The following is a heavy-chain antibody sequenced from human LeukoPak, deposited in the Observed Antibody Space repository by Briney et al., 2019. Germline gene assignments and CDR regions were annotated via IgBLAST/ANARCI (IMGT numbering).Heavy chain of an antibody. Sequence: GGSLRLSCVASGFSFSDHGMTWVRQAPGKGPEWVADITNSGGNANHAYSVKGRFTVSRDNSRNTVYLQINSLRADDTAVYYCGKTTVGYSSGQKPAWPVDYWGQGTLVTVSS. CDR1: GFSFSDHG. D-gene: IGHD5-18*01. CDR3: GKTTVGYSSGQKPAWPVDY. J-gene: IGHJ4*02. CDR2: ITNSGGNA. V-gene: IGHV3-23*01.